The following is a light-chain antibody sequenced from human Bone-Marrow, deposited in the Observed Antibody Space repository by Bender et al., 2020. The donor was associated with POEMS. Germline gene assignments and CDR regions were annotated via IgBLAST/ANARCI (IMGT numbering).Light chain of an antibody. Sequence: QSVLTQPPSASGTPGQRVTISCSGSNSNIGTNAVNWYQQFPGTAPTLRIYSDKPRPSGVSERLVASRSGNIASLTITGLRPEDEADYYCSAWDSSLNVWVFGGGTKLTVL. V-gene: IGLV1-44*01. CDR3: SAWDSSLNVWV. J-gene: IGLJ3*02. CDR2: SDK. CDR1: NSNIGTNA.